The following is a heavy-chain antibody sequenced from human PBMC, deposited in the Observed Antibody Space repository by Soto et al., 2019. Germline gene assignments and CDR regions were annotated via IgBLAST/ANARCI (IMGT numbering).Heavy chain of an antibody. Sequence: SETRPRTCTVGGGSGSSTTYCRSWIRQPMGKGLEWMRYIHWRGRINYTPALKSRGAMSVDTSKNHYSLRLSSVTAANPAVYYCASAWKHHYVDFWGEGALVTVSS. CDR3: ASAWKHHYVDF. J-gene: IGHJ4*02. CDR2: IHWRGRI. V-gene: IGHV4-61*01. CDR1: GGSGSSTTYC. D-gene: IGHD1-1*01.